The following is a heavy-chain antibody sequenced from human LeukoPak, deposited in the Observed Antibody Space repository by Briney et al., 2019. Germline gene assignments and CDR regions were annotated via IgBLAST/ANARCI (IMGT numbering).Heavy chain of an antibody. CDR3: AGEDYDTDY. CDR1: GGSFSGYY. V-gene: IGHV4-34*01. D-gene: IGHD3-22*01. J-gene: IGHJ4*02. CDR2: INHSGST. Sequence: SETLSLTCAVYGGSFSGYYWSWIRQPPGKGLEWIGEINHSGSTNYNPSLNSRVTISVDTSKNQFSLKLSSVTAADTAVYYCAGEDYDTDYWGQGTLVTVPS.